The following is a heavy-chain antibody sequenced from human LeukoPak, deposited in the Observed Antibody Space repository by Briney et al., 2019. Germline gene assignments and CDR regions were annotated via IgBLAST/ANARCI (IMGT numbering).Heavy chain of an antibody. CDR2: TSYDGTNK. J-gene: IGHJ6*02. Sequence: PGGSLRLSCAASGFTFSNYGIHWVRQGPGKGLEWVADTSYDGTNKYYADSVKGRFTISRDNSKNTLYLQMNSLRPEDTAVYYCAKDLYADYVYGMDVWGQGTTVTVSS. CDR3: AKDLYADYVYGMDV. V-gene: IGHV3-30*18. CDR1: GFTFSNYG. D-gene: IGHD3-16*01.